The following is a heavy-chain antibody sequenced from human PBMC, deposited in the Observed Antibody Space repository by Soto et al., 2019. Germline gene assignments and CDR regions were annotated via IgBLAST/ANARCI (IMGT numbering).Heavy chain of an antibody. CDR1: GFTFSSYG. Sequence: QVQLVESGGGVVQPGRSLRLSCAASGFTFSSYGMHWVRQAPGKGLEWVAVISYDGSNKYYADSVKGRFTISRDNSKNTLXLXXXXXXXXXXXXXXXXXXXXXXXRSSWDVDYGMDVWGQGTTVTVSS. J-gene: IGHJ6*02. CDR2: ISYDGSNK. V-gene: IGHV3-30*03. CDR3: XXXXXXXXRSSWDVDYGMDV. D-gene: IGHD6-13*01.